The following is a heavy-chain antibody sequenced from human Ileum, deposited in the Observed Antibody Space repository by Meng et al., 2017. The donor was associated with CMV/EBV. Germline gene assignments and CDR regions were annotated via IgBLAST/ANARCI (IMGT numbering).Heavy chain of an antibody. D-gene: IGHD2-8*01. CDR1: GASMRNNY. Sequence: CIVSGASMRNNYWSWIRQPPGKGLEWIGNIYYDGARNYNPSLKSRMIILIDTSKHQFSLKVGSVTAADTAVYYCARGNRATDANFDYWGQGTLVTVSS. CDR2: IYYDGAR. CDR3: ARGNRATDANFDY. V-gene: IGHV4-59*01. J-gene: IGHJ4*02.